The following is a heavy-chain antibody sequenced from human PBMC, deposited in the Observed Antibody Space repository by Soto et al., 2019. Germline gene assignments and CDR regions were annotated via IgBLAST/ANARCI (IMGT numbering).Heavy chain of an antibody. V-gene: IGHV1-18*04. J-gene: IGHJ6*02. CDR2: ISGYNGNT. Sequence: ASVKVSCKASGYTFSGYSITWVRQAPGQGLEWMGRISGYNGNTNYARTLRGRLTLTTDTSTSTAYMELTSLTSDDTAVYYCARDVFCGGAPASPDMDVWGQGTTVTVSS. CDR1: GYTFSGYS. D-gene: IGHD2-21*01. CDR3: ARDVFCGGAPASPDMDV.